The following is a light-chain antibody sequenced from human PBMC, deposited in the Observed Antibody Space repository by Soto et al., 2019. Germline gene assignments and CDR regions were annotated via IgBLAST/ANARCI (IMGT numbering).Light chain of an antibody. CDR1: QGIRND. Sequence: AIQMTQSPSSLSASVGDRVTITCRASQGIRNDLGWYQQKPGKAPKLLIYAASSLQSGVPSRFSGSGSGTDFTLTISSLQPEDFATYYCQQYNSYSGYTFGQGTKLEIK. CDR2: AAS. CDR3: QQYNSYSGYT. V-gene: IGKV1-6*01. J-gene: IGKJ2*01.